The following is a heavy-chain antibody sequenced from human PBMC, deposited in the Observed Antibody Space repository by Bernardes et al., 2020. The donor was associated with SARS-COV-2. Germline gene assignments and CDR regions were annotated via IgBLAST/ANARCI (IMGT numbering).Heavy chain of an antibody. D-gene: IGHD2-21*01. CDR1: GFTVSTKY. J-gene: IGHJ4*02. Sequence: GGSLRLSRAASGFTVSTKYINWVRQAPGKGLEWVSLFSSGGSTYYADSVTGRFTISRDTSENVLYLQMNSLTTEDTAVYYCASGNAREGLGYWGQGTLVTVPS. V-gene: IGHV3-66*02. CDR3: ASGNAREGLGY. CDR2: FSSGGST.